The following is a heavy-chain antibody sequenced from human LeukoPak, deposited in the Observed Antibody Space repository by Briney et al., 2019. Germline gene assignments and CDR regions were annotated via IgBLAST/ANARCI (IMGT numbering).Heavy chain of an antibody. V-gene: IGHV4-39*07. CDR1: GGSISSSSYY. J-gene: IGHJ4*02. Sequence: PSETLSLTCTVSGGSISSSSYYWGWIRQPPGKGLEWIGSIYYSGSTYYNPSLKSRVTISVDTSKNQFSLKLSSVTAADTAVYYCARDRGDGYNFAPFDYWGQGTLVTVSS. CDR2: IYYSGST. D-gene: IGHD5-24*01. CDR3: ARDRGDGYNFAPFDY.